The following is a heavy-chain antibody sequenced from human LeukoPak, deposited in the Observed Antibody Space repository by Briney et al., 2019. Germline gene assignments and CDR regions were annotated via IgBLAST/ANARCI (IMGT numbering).Heavy chain of an antibody. J-gene: IGHJ4*02. CDR3: ARHLPRSGYSDY. D-gene: IGHD3-22*01. V-gene: IGHV4-59*08. Sequence: SETLSLTCTVSGGSTNYYYWSWIRQPPGKGLEWIGYIDYSGRTKYNPSLKSRVTISVDTSKNQFSLKLSSVTAADTAVYYCARHLPRSGYSDYWGQGTLVTVSS. CDR1: GGSTNYYY. CDR2: IDYSGRT.